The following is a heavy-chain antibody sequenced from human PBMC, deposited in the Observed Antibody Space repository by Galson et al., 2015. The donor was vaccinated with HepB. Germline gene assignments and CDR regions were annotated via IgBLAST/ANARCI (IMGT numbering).Heavy chain of an antibody. CDR2: ISAYNGNT. D-gene: IGHD3-10*01. Sequence: SVKVSCKASGHTSTTYGLNWVRQGPGHGLEWMGWISAYNGNTYYAEKFQDRITLTTDTTTSTAYMELRSLRSDDTAVYYCARGGVYSTGSGSNMGLYYNFYGLDVWGQGTTVSVSS. V-gene: IGHV1-18*01. CDR3: ARGGVYSTGSGSNMGLYYNFYGLDV. J-gene: IGHJ6*02. CDR1: GHTSTTYG.